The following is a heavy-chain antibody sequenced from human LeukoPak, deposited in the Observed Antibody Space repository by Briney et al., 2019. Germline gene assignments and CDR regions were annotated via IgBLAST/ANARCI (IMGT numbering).Heavy chain of an antibody. D-gene: IGHD5-18*01. V-gene: IGHV3-74*01. CDR3: ARDAVDTANAV. CDR1: GFTFTTYW. CDR2: INSDGSIT. J-gene: IGHJ6*02. Sequence: PGGSLRLSCAASGFTFTTYWMHWVRPAPGKGLVWVSHINSDGSITSYAESVKGRFTISRDNAKNTLYLQMNSLRAEDTAVYYCARDAVDTANAVWGQGTTVTVSS.